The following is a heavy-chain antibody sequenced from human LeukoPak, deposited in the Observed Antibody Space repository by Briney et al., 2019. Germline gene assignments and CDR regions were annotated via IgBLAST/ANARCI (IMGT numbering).Heavy chain of an antibody. CDR1: GGSISSGSYY. CDR3: ARDRYSSSWQGHPGI. D-gene: IGHD6-13*01. J-gene: IGHJ4*02. Sequence: PSETLSRTCTVSGGSISSGSYYWSWIRQPAGKGLEWIGRIYTSGSTNYNPSLKSRVTISVDTSKNQFSLKLSSVTAADTAVYYCARDRYSSSWQGHPGIWGQGTLVTVSS. V-gene: IGHV4-61*02. CDR2: IYTSGST.